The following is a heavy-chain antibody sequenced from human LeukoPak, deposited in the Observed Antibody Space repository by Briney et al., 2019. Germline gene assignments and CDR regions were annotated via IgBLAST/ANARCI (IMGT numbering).Heavy chain of an antibody. V-gene: IGHV4-30-2*01. CDR2: IYHSGST. CDR3: AREYCGTTSCYPFDY. D-gene: IGHD2-2*01. CDR1: GGSISSGGYY. Sequence: SETLSLTCTVSGGSISSGGYYWSWIRQPPGKGLEWIGNIYHSGSTYYNPSLKSRVTISVDRSKNQFSLILSSVTAADTAVYYRAREYCGTTSCYPFDYWGQGTLVTVSS. J-gene: IGHJ4*02.